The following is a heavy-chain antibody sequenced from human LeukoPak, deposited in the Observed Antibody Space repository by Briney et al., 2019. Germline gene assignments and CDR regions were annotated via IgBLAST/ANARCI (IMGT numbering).Heavy chain of an antibody. D-gene: IGHD5-18*01. CDR2: ISGSGGST. J-gene: IGHJ3*02. V-gene: IGHV3-23*01. CDR3: AKDLGYTGPDAFDI. Sequence: PGGSLRLSSAASGYTFSSYGMHWVRQAPGKGLEWVSAISGSGGSTYYADSVKGRFTISRDNSKNALYLQMSSLRAEDTAVYYCAKDLGYTGPDAFDIWGQGTMVTVSS. CDR1: GYTFSSYG.